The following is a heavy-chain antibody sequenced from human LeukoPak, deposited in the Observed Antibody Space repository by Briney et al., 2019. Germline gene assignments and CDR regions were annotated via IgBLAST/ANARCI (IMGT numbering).Heavy chain of an antibody. V-gene: IGHV1-46*01. CDR2: IHPSGTIT. CDR1: GYIFINLY. J-gene: IGHJ4*02. D-gene: IGHD3-10*01. Sequence: ASVKVSCKASGYIFINLYIYWVRQVPGHGPEWMGLIHPSGTITNYAQKFQGRIIMTRDASTNTVYMDLSSLRSDDTAVYYCARGSPSGYFDYWGQGTLVTVSS. CDR3: ARGSPSGYFDY.